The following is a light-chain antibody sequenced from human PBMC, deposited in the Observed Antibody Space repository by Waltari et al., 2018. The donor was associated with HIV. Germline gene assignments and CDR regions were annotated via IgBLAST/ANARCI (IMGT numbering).Light chain of an antibody. Sequence: SSELTQDPAVSVALGQTVRIKCQGDRLRSYYASWYQQKPGQAPVLVIYGKNNRPSGIPDRFSGSSSGNTASLTITGAQAEDEADYYCNSRDNNDNHVVFGGGTKVTVL. CDR1: RLRSYY. CDR2: GKN. V-gene: IGLV3-19*01. J-gene: IGLJ2*01. CDR3: NSRDNNDNHVV.